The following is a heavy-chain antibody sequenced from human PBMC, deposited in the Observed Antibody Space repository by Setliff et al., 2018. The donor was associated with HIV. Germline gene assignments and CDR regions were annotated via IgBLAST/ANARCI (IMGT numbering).Heavy chain of an antibody. D-gene: IGHD5-12*01. CDR3: ARGGLATGAFDI. CDR1: GYTFIGDY. V-gene: IGHV1-2*02. Sequence: ASVKVSCKASGYTFIGDYMHWVRQAPGQWLEWMGWINPNSGGTNFAQKFQGRVTMTRDTSISTAYMELSRLRSDDTAVYYCARGGLATGAFDIWGQGTMVTVSS. CDR2: INPNSGGT. J-gene: IGHJ3*02.